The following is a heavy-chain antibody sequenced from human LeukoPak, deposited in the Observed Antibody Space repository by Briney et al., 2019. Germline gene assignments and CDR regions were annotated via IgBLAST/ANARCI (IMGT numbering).Heavy chain of an antibody. CDR2: ILSDGSNK. V-gene: IGHV3-30-3*01. J-gene: IGHJ4*02. Sequence: GGSLRLSCAASGFTFSNFAMHWVRQAPGKGLEWVAVILSDGSNKYYADSVKGRFTISRDNSKNTLYLQMNSLRAEDTAVYYCAAFDYWGQGTLVTVSS. CDR1: GFTFSNFA. CDR3: AAFDY.